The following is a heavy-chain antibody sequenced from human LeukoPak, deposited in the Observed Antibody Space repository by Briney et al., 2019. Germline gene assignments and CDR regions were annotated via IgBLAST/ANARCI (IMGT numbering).Heavy chain of an antibody. J-gene: IGHJ6*03. CDR2: IIPIFGTA. V-gene: IGHV1-69*13. Sequence: SVKVSCKASGGTFSSFSISWVRQAPGQGLEWMGGIIPIFGTANYAQKFQGRVTITADESTSTAYMELNSLRSGDTAVYYCARGVGSGWTDYYYYYYMDVWGKGTTVTVSS. D-gene: IGHD6-19*01. CDR1: GGTFSSFS. CDR3: ARGVGSGWTDYYYYYYMDV.